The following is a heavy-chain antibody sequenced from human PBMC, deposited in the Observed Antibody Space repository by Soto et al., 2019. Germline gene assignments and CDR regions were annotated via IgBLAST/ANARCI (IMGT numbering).Heavy chain of an antibody. D-gene: IGHD6-13*01. CDR1: GGSISSSSYY. V-gene: IGHV4-39*01. CDR2: IYYSGST. Sequence: SETLSLTCTVSGGSISSSSYYWGWIRQPPGKGLEWIGSIYYSGSTYYNPSLKSRVTISVDTSKNQFSLKLSSVTAADTAVYYCARVHSSSYHYFTYWGQGTLVTVSS. J-gene: IGHJ4*02. CDR3: ARVHSSSYHYFTY.